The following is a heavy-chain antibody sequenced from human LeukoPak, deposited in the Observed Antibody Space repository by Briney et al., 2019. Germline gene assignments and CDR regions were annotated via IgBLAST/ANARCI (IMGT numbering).Heavy chain of an antibody. CDR3: GKTTAGYSSGQKPAWPVDY. CDR1: GFTFGSFA. V-gene: IGHV3-23*01. CDR2: IFGSGGSP. Sequence: GGSLRLSCEASGFTFGSFAMYWVRQAPGKGLDWIAGIFGSGGSPHYADSVKGWFTISRDNSKNTVYLQINSLRAEDTAVYYCGKTTAGYSSGQKPAWPVDYWGQGTLVTVSS. D-gene: IGHD5-18*01. J-gene: IGHJ4*02.